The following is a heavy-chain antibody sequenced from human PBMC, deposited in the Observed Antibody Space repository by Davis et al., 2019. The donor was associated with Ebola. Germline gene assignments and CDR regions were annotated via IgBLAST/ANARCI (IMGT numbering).Heavy chain of an antibody. CDR3: AKDQDSTLQN. CDR2: ISGSGGST. V-gene: IGHV3-23*01. CDR1: GFTFSSYA. J-gene: IGHJ1*01. Sequence: GESLKISCAASGFTFSSYAMSWVRQAPGKGLEWVSAISGSGGSTYYADSVKGRFTISRDNSKNTLYLQMSSLRAEDTAVYYCAKDQDSTLQNWGQGTLVTVSS. D-gene: IGHD4-11*01.